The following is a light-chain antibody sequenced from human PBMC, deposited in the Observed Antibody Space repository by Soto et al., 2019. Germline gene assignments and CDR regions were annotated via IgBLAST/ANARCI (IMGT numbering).Light chain of an antibody. J-gene: IGLJ2*01. V-gene: IGLV1-44*01. Sequence: QSVLTQPPSASGTPGQRVTISCSGSSSNIGSNTVNWYQQVPGMAPKLLIYSDSQRPSGVPDRFSGSESGTSVSLAISGLQSEDEADYYWAAWDDSLRVVVFGGGTKVTVL. CDR1: SSNIGSNT. CDR2: SDS. CDR3: AAWDDSLRVVV.